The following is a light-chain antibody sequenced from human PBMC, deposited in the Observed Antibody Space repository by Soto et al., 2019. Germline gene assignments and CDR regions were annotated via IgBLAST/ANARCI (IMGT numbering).Light chain of an antibody. CDR2: KAS. V-gene: IGKV1-5*03. CDR3: QHYGSYSRM. J-gene: IGKJ1*01. CDR1: QSISSW. Sequence: DIQMTQSPSTLSASVGDRVTITCRASQSISSWLAWYQQKPGKAPKLLIYKASSLASGVPSRFSGSGSGTDFTLTISSLQPDDFATYYCQHYGSYSRMFGQGTKVDI.